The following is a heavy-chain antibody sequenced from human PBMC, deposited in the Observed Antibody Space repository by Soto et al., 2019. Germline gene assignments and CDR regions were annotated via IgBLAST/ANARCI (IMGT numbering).Heavy chain of an antibody. D-gene: IGHD5-12*01. CDR2: IIPIFGTA. V-gene: IGHV1-69*13. J-gene: IGHJ4*02. Sequence: ASVKVSCKASGGTFSSYAISWVRQAPGQGLEWMGGIIPIFGTANYAQKFKGRVTITADESTSTAYMELSSLRSEDTAVYYFATSGYSGYDSGYFDYWGQGTLVTVSS. CDR3: ATSGYSGYDSGYFDY. CDR1: GGTFSSYA.